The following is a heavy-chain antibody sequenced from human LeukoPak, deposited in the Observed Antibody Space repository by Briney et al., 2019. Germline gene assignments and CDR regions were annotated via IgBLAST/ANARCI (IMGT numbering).Heavy chain of an antibody. Sequence: SETLSLTCTVSGGSISSYYWSWIRQPAGKGLEWIGRIYTSGSTNYNPSLKSRVTMSVDTSKNQFSLKLSSVTAADTAVYYCARRANYGDYVGFDPWGQGTLDTVSS. D-gene: IGHD4-17*01. CDR1: GGSISSYY. CDR2: IYTSGST. J-gene: IGHJ5*02. V-gene: IGHV4-4*07. CDR3: ARRANYGDYVGFDP.